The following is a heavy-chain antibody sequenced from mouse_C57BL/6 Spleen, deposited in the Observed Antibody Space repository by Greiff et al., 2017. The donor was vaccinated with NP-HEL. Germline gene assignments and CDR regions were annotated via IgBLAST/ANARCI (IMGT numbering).Heavy chain of an antibody. Sequence: VQLKQSGAELVRPGASVKLSCTASGFNIKDYYMHWVKQRPEQGLEWIGRIDPEDGDTEYAPKFQGKATMTADTSSNTAYLQLSSLTSEDTAVYYCTPYYYGSCPGDPDVWGTGTTVTVSS. CDR3: TPYYYGSCPGDPDV. V-gene: IGHV14-1*01. CDR2: IDPEDGDT. J-gene: IGHJ1*03. D-gene: IGHD1-1*01. CDR1: GFNIKDYY.